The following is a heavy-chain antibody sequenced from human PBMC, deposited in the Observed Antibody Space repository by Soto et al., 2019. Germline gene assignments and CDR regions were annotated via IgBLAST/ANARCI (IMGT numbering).Heavy chain of an antibody. CDR2: IYHSGST. D-gene: IGHD2-21*01. CDR3: ARDGGRSVITFDY. J-gene: IGHJ4*02. Sequence: SETLSLTCAVSGGSISSSNWWSWVRQPPGKGLEWIGEIYHSGSTNYNPPLKSRVTISVDKSKNQFSLKLSSVTAADTAVYYCARDGGRSVITFDYWGQGTLVTVSS. V-gene: IGHV4-4*02. CDR1: GGSISSSNW.